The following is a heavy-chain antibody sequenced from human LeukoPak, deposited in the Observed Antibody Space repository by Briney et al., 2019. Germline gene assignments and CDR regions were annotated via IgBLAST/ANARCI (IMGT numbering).Heavy chain of an antibody. CDR2: VYYSGST. CDR3: ARRGYSYSPIDY. D-gene: IGHD5-18*01. CDR1: GGSFSSYY. V-gene: IGHV4-59*12. J-gene: IGHJ4*02. Sequence: ASETLSLTCTVSGGSFSSYYCSWIRQPPGKGLEWIGYVYYSGSTNYNPSLKSGSTYYNPSLKSRVTISVDRSKNQFSLKLSSVTAADTAVYYCARRGYSYSPIDYWGQGTLVTVSS.